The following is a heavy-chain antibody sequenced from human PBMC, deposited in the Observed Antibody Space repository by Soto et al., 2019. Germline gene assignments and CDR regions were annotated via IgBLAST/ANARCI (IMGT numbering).Heavy chain of an antibody. D-gene: IGHD3-9*01. CDR2: IYYSGST. CDR1: GGSISSGGYY. CDR3: ARGVGYYDILTGYTTDWYFDL. V-gene: IGHV4-31*03. Sequence: SETLSLTCTVSGGSISSGGYYWSWIRQHPGKGLEWIGYIYYSGSTYYNPSLKSRVTISVDTSKNQFSLKLSSVTAADTAVYYCARGVGYYDILTGYTTDWYFDLWGRGTLVTVSS. J-gene: IGHJ2*01.